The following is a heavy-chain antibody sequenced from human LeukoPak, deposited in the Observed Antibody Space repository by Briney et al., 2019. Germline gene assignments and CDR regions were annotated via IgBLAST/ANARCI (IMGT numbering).Heavy chain of an antibody. CDR1: GYTFTSYG. V-gene: IGHV1-18*01. CDR2: ISAYNGNT. Sequence: ASVKVSCKASGYTFTSYGISWVRQAPGQGLEWMGWISAYNGNTNYAQKLQGRVTMTTDTSTSTVYMELRSLRSDDTAVYYCARVRDSSGYYAHFDYWGQGTLVTVSS. CDR3: ARVRDSSGYYAHFDY. J-gene: IGHJ4*02. D-gene: IGHD3-22*01.